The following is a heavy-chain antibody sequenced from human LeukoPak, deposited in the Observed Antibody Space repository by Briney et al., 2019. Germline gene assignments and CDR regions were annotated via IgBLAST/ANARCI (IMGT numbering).Heavy chain of an antibody. CDR1: GFTFSSYA. Sequence: GGSLRLSCAASGFTFSSYAMHWVRQAPGKGLEWVAVISYDGSNKYYADSVKGRFTISRDNSKNTLYLQMSSLRAEDTAVYYCVKDPAGGYFDWLLSENWFDPWGQGTLVTVSS. V-gene: IGHV3-30*14. D-gene: IGHD3-9*01. CDR3: VKDPAGGYFDWLLSENWFDP. J-gene: IGHJ5*02. CDR2: ISYDGSNK.